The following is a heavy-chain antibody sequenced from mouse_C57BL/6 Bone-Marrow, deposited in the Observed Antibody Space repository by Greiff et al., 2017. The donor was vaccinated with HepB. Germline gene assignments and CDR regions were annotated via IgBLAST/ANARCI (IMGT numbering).Heavy chain of an antibody. Sequence: VQLQQPGAELVKPGASVKMSCKASGYTFTSYWITWVKQRPGQGLEWIGDIYPGSGSTNYNEKFKSKATLTVDTSSSTAYMQLSSLTSEDSAVYYCARDLYDYDGGGYWGQGTTLTVSS. J-gene: IGHJ2*01. CDR1: GYTFTSYW. V-gene: IGHV1-55*01. D-gene: IGHD2-4*01. CDR3: ARDLYDYDGGGY. CDR2: IYPGSGST.